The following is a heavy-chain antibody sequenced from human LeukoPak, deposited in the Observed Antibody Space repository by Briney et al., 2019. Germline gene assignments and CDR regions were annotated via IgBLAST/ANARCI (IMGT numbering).Heavy chain of an antibody. CDR1: GGSISSSSYY. CDR3: ARAPQGVSWGEYFDY. Sequence: SETLSLTWTVSGGSISSSSYYWGWIRRPPGKGLEWIGSIYYSGSTYYNPSLKSRVTISVDTSKNQFSLKLSSVTAADTAVYYCARAPQGVSWGEYFDYWGQGTLVTVSS. CDR2: IYYSGST. V-gene: IGHV4-39*07. D-gene: IGHD7-27*01. J-gene: IGHJ4*02.